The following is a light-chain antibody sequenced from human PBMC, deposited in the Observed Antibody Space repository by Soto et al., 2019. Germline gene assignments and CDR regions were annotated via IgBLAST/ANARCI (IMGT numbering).Light chain of an antibody. CDR3: QQHNNWPPSIT. V-gene: IGKV3-11*01. CDR1: QSVSSY. J-gene: IGKJ5*01. CDR2: DAS. Sequence: EIVLTQSPATLSLSPGERATFSCRASQSVSSYLAWYQQKPGQAPRLLIYDASTRATGIAARFSGSGSRTDFPLTLSSLEPEDFAVYYCQQHNNWPPSITFGQGTRLEIK.